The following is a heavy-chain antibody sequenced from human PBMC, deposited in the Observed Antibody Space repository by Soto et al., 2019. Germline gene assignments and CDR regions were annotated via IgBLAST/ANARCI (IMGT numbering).Heavy chain of an antibody. CDR2: IHPGDSDT. J-gene: IGHJ4*02. D-gene: IGHD2-15*01. CDR3: GRQGLNRMSPVPATSDY. CDR1: GYIFTNYW. Sequence: GESLKISCKGSGYIFTNYWIAWVRQMPGKGLEWMGIIHPGDSDTRYTPAFHGQVTISVERSTSTAYLQWSSLEASDTAIYYCGRQGLNRMSPVPATSDYWGQGTLVTVSS. V-gene: IGHV5-51*01.